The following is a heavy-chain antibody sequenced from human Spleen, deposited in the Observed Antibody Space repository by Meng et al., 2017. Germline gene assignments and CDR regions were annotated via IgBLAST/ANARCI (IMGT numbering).Heavy chain of an antibody. Sequence: SETLSLTCAVSGYSISSGYYWGWIRQPSGKGLEWIGSIYHSGSTYYNPSLKSRVTISVDTSKNQFSLKLSSVTAADTAVFYCARYCSGGNCYIRWGQGTLVTVSS. CDR3: ARYCSGGNCYIR. J-gene: IGHJ4*02. CDR2: IYHSGST. V-gene: IGHV4-38-2*01. D-gene: IGHD2-15*01. CDR1: GYSISSGYY.